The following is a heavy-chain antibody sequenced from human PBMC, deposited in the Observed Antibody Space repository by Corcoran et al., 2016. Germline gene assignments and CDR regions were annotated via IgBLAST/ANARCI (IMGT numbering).Heavy chain of an antibody. J-gene: IGHJ4*02. CDR3: ANAVTTGTTRVY. CDR2: ISYDGSNK. CDR1: GFTFSSYG. V-gene: IGHV3-30*18. Sequence: QVQLVESGGGVVQPGRSLRLSCAASGFTFSSYGMHWVRQAPGKGLEWVAVISYDGSNKYYADSVKGRFTISRDNSKNTLYLQMNSVRAEDTAVYYWANAVTTGTTRVYWGQGTLVTVSS. D-gene: IGHD4-17*01.